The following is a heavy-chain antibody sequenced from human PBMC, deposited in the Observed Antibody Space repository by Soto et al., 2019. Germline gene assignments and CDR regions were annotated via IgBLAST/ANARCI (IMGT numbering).Heavy chain of an antibody. V-gene: IGHV1-18*01. Sequence: GASVKVSCKASGYTFTSYGISWVRQAPGQGREWMGWISAYNGNTNYAQKLQGRVTMTTDTSTSTAYMELRSLRSDDTAVYYCTREGYYYDSSGYYFDYWGQGTLVTVS. CDR3: TREGYYYDSSGYYFDY. J-gene: IGHJ4*02. D-gene: IGHD3-22*01. CDR2: ISAYNGNT. CDR1: GYTFTSYG.